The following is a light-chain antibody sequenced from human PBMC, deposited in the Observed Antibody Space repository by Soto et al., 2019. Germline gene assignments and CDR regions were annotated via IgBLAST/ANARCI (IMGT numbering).Light chain of an antibody. J-gene: IGKJ4*01. CDR1: QSVSNTY. CDR2: GAS. Sequence: EIVLTQSPGTLSLSPGERATLSCRASQSVSNTYLAWDQQKPGQAPRLLIYGASSRATGIPDRFSGSGSGTDFTLTISRLEPEDFAVYYCQQYGSSRLTFGGGTKVEIK. CDR3: QQYGSSRLT. V-gene: IGKV3-20*01.